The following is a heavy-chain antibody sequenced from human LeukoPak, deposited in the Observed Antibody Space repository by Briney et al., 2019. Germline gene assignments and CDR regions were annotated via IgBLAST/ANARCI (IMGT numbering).Heavy chain of an antibody. V-gene: IGHV4-59*08. J-gene: IGHJ4*02. CDR2: LYYSVTN. CDR1: GGSISSYY. CDR3: ARGSSPFDD. Sequence: SQTLSLTCPVSGGSISSYYWSWIRQPPGKGLEWIGSLYYSVTNNYNPTFKSRVTRPLDTSKNQFSLKLSSVTAADTAVYYCARGSSPFDDWGQGTLVTVSS.